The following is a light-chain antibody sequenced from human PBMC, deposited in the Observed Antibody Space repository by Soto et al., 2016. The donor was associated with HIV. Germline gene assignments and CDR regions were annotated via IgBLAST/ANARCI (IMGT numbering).Light chain of an antibody. CDR3: QVWDSSSDHVV. J-gene: IGLJ2*01. CDR2: DDS. Sequence: SYELTQPPSLSVAPRKTARITCGGNNLGSKSVHRYQQKPGQAPVLVVYDDSDRPSGIPERFSGSNSGNTATLTISRVEAGDEADYYCQVWDSSSDHVVFGGGTKLTVL. CDR1: NLGSKS. V-gene: IGLV3-21*03.